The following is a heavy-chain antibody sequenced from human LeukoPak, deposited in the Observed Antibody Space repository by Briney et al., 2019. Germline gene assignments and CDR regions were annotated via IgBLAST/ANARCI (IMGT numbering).Heavy chain of an antibody. CDR3: ARDLGRGYFDL. D-gene: IGHD1-26*01. J-gene: IGHJ2*01. CDR2: IYYSGST. CDR1: GGSFSGYY. V-gene: IGHV4-59*01. Sequence: SETLSLTCAVYGGSFSGYYWSWIRQPPGKGLEWIGYIYYSGSTNYNPSLKSRVTISVDTSKNQFSLKLSSVTAADTAVYYCARDLGRGYFDLWGRGTLVTVSS.